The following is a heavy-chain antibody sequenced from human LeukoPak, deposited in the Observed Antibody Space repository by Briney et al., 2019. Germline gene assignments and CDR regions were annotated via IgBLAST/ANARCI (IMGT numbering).Heavy chain of an antibody. V-gene: IGHV3-21*04. CDR3: AREGRDGYNFFSTNWFDP. D-gene: IGHD5-24*01. J-gene: IGHJ5*02. CDR1: EFTFSRYS. CDR2: ISSSSIYI. Sequence: GGSLRLSCAASEFTFSRYSINWVRQAPGKGLEWVSYISSSSIYIDYADSVKGRFTISRDNAKNSLYLQMNSLRAEDTAVYYCAREGRDGYNFFSTNWFDPWGQGTLVTVSS.